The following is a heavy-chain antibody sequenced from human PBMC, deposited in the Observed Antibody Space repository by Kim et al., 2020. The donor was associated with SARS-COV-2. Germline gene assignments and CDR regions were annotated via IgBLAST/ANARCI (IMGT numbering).Heavy chain of an antibody. V-gene: IGHV3-23*01. J-gene: IGHJ4*02. D-gene: IGHD5-18*01. CDR3: AILAMVPPHFFDY. Sequence: ADSVKGRFTISRDNSKNTLYLQMNSLIAEDTAVYYCAILAMVPPHFFDYWGQGTLVTVSS.